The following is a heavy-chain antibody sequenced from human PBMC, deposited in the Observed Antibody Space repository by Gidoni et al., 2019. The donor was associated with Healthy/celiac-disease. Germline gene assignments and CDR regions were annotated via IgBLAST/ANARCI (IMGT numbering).Heavy chain of an antibody. V-gene: IGHV4-39*07. CDR1: GGSISSSDYY. Sequence: QLQLQESGPGLVKPAETLSPTCTVSGGSISSSDYYWGWVRQPPGKGLEWIGTIYYRGDTYYNPSLKSRVTISVDMSRNQFSLWLTSVTAADTAMYYCARDVRYSSSWSHFDYWGQGILVTVSS. D-gene: IGHD6-13*01. J-gene: IGHJ4*02. CDR3: ARDVRYSSSWSHFDY. CDR2: IYYRGDT.